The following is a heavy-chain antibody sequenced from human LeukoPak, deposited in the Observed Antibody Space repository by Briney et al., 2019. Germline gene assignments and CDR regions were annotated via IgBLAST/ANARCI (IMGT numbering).Heavy chain of an antibody. D-gene: IGHD3-3*01. J-gene: IGHJ5*02. V-gene: IGHV3-30*18. Sequence: GGSLRLSCAASGFTFSSYGMHWVRQAPGKGLEWVAVISYDGSNKYYADSVKGRFTISRDNSKNTLYLQMNSLRAEDTAVYYCAKDRAPYYDFWSGYHWGQGTLVTVSS. CDR2: ISYDGSNK. CDR3: AKDRAPYYDFWSGYH. CDR1: GFTFSSYG.